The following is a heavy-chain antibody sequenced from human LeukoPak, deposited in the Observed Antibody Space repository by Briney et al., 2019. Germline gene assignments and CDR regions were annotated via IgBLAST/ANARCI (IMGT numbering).Heavy chain of an antibody. CDR3: ARHNYGSGNYHPQWDY. V-gene: IGHV4-61*01. D-gene: IGHD3-10*01. Sequence: SETLSLTCIVSGGSVSSGSYYGSWIRQPPGKGLEWIGYIYYTGSTNYNSSLKSRVTISADTSKNQFSLKLSSVTAADTAVYYCARHNYGSGNYHPQWDYWGQGTLVTVSS. CDR2: IYYTGST. J-gene: IGHJ4*02. CDR1: GGSVSSGSYY.